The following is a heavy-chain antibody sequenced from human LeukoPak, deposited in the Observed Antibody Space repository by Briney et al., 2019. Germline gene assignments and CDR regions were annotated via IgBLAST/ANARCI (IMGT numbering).Heavy chain of an antibody. CDR3: ARGGYDFWSGYFRPWGDSNWFDP. Sequence: GASVKVSCKASGGTFSSYAISWVRQAPGQGLEWMGGIIPIFGTANYAQKFQGRVTITADESTSTAYMELSSLRSEDTAVYYCARGGYDFWSGYFRPWGDSNWFDPWGQGTLVTVSS. V-gene: IGHV1-69*13. J-gene: IGHJ5*02. D-gene: IGHD3-3*01. CDR2: IIPIFGTA. CDR1: GGTFSSYA.